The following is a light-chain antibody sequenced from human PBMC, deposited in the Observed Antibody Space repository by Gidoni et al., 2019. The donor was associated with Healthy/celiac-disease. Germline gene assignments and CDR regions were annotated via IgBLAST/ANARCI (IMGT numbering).Light chain of an antibody. CDR3: QQRSNWPPIFT. CDR2: DAS. J-gene: IGKJ3*01. V-gene: IGKV3-11*01. Sequence: DIVLTHSPATLSLSPGERATLSCRASQSVSSYLAWYQQKPGQAPRLLIYDASNRATGIPARFSGSGSGTDFTLTISSREPEDVAVYYCQQRSNWPPIFTFGPXTKVEIK. CDR1: QSVSSY.